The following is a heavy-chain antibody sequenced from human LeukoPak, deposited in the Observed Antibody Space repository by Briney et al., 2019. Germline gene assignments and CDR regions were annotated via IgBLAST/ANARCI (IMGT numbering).Heavy chain of an antibody. D-gene: IGHD3-9*01. J-gene: IGHJ6*03. CDR2: INPNSGGT. CDR1: GYTFTGYY. CDR3: ARDLSRYFDWFYYYYYMDV. Sequence: ASVKVSCKASGYTFTGYYMHWVRQAPGRGLEWMGWINPNSGGTNYAQKFQGRVTMTRDTSISTAYMELSRLRSDDTAVYYCARDLSRYFDWFYYYYYMDVWGKGTTVTVSS. V-gene: IGHV1-2*02.